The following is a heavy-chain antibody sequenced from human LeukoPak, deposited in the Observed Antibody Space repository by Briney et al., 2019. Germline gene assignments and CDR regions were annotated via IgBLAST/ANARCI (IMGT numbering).Heavy chain of an antibody. CDR1: GFTFCNYV. CDR3: AKDPRGEINLLDY. D-gene: IGHD3-16*01. CDR2: ISGSGGRT. V-gene: IGHV3-23*01. J-gene: IGHJ4*02. Sequence: GGSLRLSCAASGFTFCNYVMSWVRQAPGKGLEWVSAISGSGGRTYYADSVKGRSTISRDNSKNTLYVQMNSLRAEDTAVYYCAKDPRGEINLLDYWGQGTLVTVSS.